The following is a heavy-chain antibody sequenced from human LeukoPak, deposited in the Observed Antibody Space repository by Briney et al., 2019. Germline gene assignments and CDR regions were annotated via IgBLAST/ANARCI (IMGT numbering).Heavy chain of an antibody. CDR1: GGSISSYY. V-gene: IGHV4-59*01. CDR2: IYYSGST. J-gene: IGHJ5*02. Sequence: PSETLSLTCTVSGGSISSYYWSWIRQPPGKGLEWIGYIYYSGSTNYNPSLKSRVTISVDTSKNQFSLKLSSVTAADTAVYYCAGSRSYYDLPNWFDPWGQGTLVTVSS. D-gene: IGHD1-26*01. CDR3: AGSRSYYDLPNWFDP.